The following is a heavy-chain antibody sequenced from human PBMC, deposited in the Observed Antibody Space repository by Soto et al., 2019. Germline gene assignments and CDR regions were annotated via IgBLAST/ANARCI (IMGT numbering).Heavy chain of an antibody. D-gene: IGHD3-16*01. Sequence: EVQLVESGGGLVQPGGSLRLSCAASGLSFSSYWMTWVRQAPGKGLEWVANIKQDGREKYYGASVKGRFTISRDNGKNLVYLQMDSLTPDDTAVYYCAGDGVQNGAYNGWLDPWGQGTLVTVSS. CDR1: GLSFSSYW. CDR2: IKQDGREK. V-gene: IGHV3-7*03. J-gene: IGHJ5*02. CDR3: AGDGVQNGAYNGWLDP.